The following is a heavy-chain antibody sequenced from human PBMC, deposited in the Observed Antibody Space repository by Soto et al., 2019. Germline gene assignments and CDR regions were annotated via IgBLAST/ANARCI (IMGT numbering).Heavy chain of an antibody. J-gene: IGHJ4*02. CDR3: ARGFYNWDSYYFDY. CDR2: TYYRSKWYN. D-gene: IGHD1-20*01. V-gene: IGHV6-1*01. Sequence: SQTLSLTCAISGDSVSSDSAAWSWIRQSPSRGLEWLGRTYYRSKWYNDYEVSVRGRITISPDTSKNQFSLQLKSVSPEDTAVYYCARGFYNWDSYYFDYWGQGILVTVS. CDR1: GDSVSSDSAA.